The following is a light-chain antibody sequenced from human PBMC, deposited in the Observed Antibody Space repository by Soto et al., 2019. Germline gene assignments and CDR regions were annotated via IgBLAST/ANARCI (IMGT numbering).Light chain of an antibody. Sequence: DIQMTQSPSSLSASVGDRVTITCRASRGISNSLAWYQQKPGKVPKLLIYAASTLQSGVPSRFSGSGSGTDFTLTISSLQPEDVATYYFQKYNSEPLTFGGGTKVEIK. CDR2: AAS. CDR3: QKYNSEPLT. CDR1: RGISNS. J-gene: IGKJ4*01. V-gene: IGKV1-27*01.